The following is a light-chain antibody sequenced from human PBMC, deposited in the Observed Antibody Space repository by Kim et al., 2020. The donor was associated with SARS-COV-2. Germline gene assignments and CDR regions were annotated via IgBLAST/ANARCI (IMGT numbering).Light chain of an antibody. CDR2: AAS. Sequence: PTVGDRVTFTCRASQPISIYLNWYQQNPGKAPKLLISAASSLQSGVPSRFSGSGSGTDFTLTIFSLQPEDSATYFCQQSYSIIWTFGQGTKVDIK. CDR3: QQSYSIIWT. CDR1: QPISIY. V-gene: IGKV1-39*01. J-gene: IGKJ1*01.